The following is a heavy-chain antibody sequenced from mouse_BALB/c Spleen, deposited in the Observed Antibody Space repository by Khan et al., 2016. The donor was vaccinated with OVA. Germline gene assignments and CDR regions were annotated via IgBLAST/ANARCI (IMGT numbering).Heavy chain of an antibody. D-gene: IGHD2-1*01. J-gene: IGHJ3*01. V-gene: IGHV5-9-3*01. CDR3: ARSPYGNFAY. CDR2: ISSDGGYT. CDR1: GFTFSTYA. Sequence: EVELVESGGGLVKPGGSLKLSCAASGFTFSTYAMSWVRQTPEKRLEWVATISSDGGYTYYPDSVKGRFTISRDNARNTLYLQMSSLMSDDTAMYYCARSPYGNFAYWGQGTLVTVSA.